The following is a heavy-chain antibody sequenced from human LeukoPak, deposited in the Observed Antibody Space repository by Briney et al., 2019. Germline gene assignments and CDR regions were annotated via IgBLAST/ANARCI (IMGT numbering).Heavy chain of an antibody. CDR1: GFTVSSNC. D-gene: IGHD2-15*01. CDR3: ASGEVGVRKFYSDPFHY. Sequence: GGSLRLSCAASGFTVSSNCMSWVRQAPGKGLEWVSIIYSAGSTYYADSVRGRFTISRDSSKNTVCLQMNSLRVEDTAVYYCASGEVGVRKFYSDPFHYWGQGTLVTVSP. V-gene: IGHV3-53*01. J-gene: IGHJ4*02. CDR2: IYSAGST.